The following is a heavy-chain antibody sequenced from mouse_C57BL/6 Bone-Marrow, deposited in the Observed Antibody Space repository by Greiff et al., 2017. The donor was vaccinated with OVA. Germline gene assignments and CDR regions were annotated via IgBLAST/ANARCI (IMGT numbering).Heavy chain of an antibody. CDR3: ARDISNHYYAMDY. CDR2: ISDGGSYT. V-gene: IGHV5-4*01. J-gene: IGHJ4*01. D-gene: IGHD2-5*01. Sequence: EVQGVESGGGLVKPGGSLKLSCAASGFTFSSYAMSWVRQTPEKRLEWVATISDGGSYTYYPDNVKGRFTISRDNAKNNLYLQMSHLKSEDTAMYYCARDISNHYYAMDYWGQGTSVTVSS. CDR1: GFTFSSYA.